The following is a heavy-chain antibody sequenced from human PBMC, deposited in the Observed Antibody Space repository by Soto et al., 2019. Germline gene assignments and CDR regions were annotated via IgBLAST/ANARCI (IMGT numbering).Heavy chain of an antibody. Sequence: GGSLRLSCAASGFTFSSYWMHWVRQAPGKGLVWVSRINSDGSSTSYADSVKGRFTISRDNAKNTLYLQMNSLRAEDTAVYYCARGGITGERWAYYFYMDVWGKGTTVTVSS. D-gene: IGHD7-27*01. CDR1: GFTFSSYW. CDR2: INSDGSST. J-gene: IGHJ6*03. V-gene: IGHV3-74*01. CDR3: ARGGITGERWAYYFYMDV.